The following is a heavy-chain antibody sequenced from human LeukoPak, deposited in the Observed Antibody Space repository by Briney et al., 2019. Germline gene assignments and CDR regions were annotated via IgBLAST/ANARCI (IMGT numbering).Heavy chain of an antibody. CDR1: GFTFSSYW. V-gene: IGHV3-7*01. D-gene: IGHD1-20*01. Sequence: GGSLRLSCAASGFTFSSYWMSWVRQAPGKGLEWVANIKQDGSEKYYVDSVKGRFTISRDNAKNSLYLQINSLRAEDTAVYYCAKGTSYNWNDGWFDPWGNGILVTVSS. CDR3: AKGTSYNWNDGWFDP. J-gene: IGHJ5*02. CDR2: IKQDGSEK.